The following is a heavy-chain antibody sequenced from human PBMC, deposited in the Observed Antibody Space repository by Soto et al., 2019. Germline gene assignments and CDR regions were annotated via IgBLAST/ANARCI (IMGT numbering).Heavy chain of an antibody. CDR3: ARDRTAGIAVPLN. V-gene: IGHV3-30-3*01. J-gene: IGHJ4*02. CDR2: ISYDGSNK. CDR1: GFTFSSYA. Sequence: EGSLRLSCAASGFTFSSYAMHWVRQAPGKGLEWVAVISYDGSNKYYADSVKGRFTISRDNSKNTLYLQMNSLRAEDTAVYYCARDRTAGIAVPLNWGQGTLVTVSS. D-gene: IGHD6-19*01.